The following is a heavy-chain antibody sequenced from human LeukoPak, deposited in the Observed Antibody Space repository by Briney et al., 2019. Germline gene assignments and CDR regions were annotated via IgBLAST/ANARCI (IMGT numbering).Heavy chain of an antibody. CDR1: GGTFSSYA. J-gene: IGHJ4*02. Sequence: SVKVSCKASGGTFSSYAISWVRQDPGQGLEWMGGIIPIFGTANYAQKFQGRVTITADESTSTAYMELSSLRSEDTAVYYCASTVDGVVFPFDYWGQGTLVTVSS. CDR3: ASTVDGVVFPFDY. V-gene: IGHV1-69*13. CDR2: IIPIFGTA. D-gene: IGHD3-3*01.